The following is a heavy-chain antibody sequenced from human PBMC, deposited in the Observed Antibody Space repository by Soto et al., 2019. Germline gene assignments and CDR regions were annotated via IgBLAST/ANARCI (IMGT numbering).Heavy chain of an antibody. CDR1: GLTVSQNY. J-gene: IGHJ6*02. Sequence: VQLVESGGGLIQPGVSLRLSCVASGLTVSQNYMAWLRQAPEMGPQWVSVLYAEGSTYYTESVKGRFTISRDPSKNTLFLQMDGLRAEDTAVYYCVRPRPSGENYGMDVWGQGTTVTVSS. CDR2: LYAEGST. D-gene: IGHD1-26*01. CDR3: VRPRPSGENYGMDV. V-gene: IGHV3-53*01.